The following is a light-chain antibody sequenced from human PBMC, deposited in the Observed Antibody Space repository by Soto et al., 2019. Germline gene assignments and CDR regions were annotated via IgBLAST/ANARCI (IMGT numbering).Light chain of an antibody. CDR2: SNN. CDR3: AAWDDSLNGYV. CDR1: SSNIGSNT. J-gene: IGLJ1*01. V-gene: IGLV1-44*01. Sequence: QSVLTQPPSASGTPGRGVTISCSGSSSNIGSNTVNWYQQLPGTAPKLLIYSNNQRPSGVPDRFSGSKSGTSASLAISGLQSEDEADYYCAAWDDSLNGYVFGTGTKVTVL.